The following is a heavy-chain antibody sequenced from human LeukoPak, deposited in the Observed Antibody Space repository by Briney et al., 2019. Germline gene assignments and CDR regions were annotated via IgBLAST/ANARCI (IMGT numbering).Heavy chain of an antibody. J-gene: IGHJ4*02. D-gene: IGHD3-10*01. CDR1: GFTFRNYA. Sequence: PGGSLRLSCAASGFTFRNYAMSWVRQAPGKGLEWVSAISGSGGSTYYADSVKGRFTISRDNTKNTLYLQMSSLRAEDTAVYYCAKDPMVRGLTYDHWGQGTLVIVSS. V-gene: IGHV3-23*01. CDR2: ISGSGGST. CDR3: AKDPMVRGLTYDH.